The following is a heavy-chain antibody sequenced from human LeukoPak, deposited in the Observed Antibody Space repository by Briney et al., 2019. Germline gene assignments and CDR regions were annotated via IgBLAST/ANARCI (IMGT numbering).Heavy chain of an antibody. D-gene: IGHD2-21*02. V-gene: IGHV3-21*01. J-gene: IGHJ4*02. CDR3: ARDPIVVVTAGGYFDY. CDR2: ISSSSSYI. Sequence: PGGSLRLSCAASGFTFSGYSMNWVRQAPGKGLEWVSSISSSSSYIYYADSVKGRFTISRDNAKNSLYLQMNSLRAEDTAVYYCARDPIVVVTAGGYFDYWGQGTLVTVSS. CDR1: GFTFSGYS.